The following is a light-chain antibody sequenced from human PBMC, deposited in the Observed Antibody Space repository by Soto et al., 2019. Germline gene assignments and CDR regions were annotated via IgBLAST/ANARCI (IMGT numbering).Light chain of an antibody. J-gene: IGKJ4*02. CDR3: QHYVSSPVT. Sequence: EIVLTQSPGTLSLSPGERATLSCGASQIVRGAYFAWFQLKPGQAPRLIIYGASRRATGISDRFSGSGSGTDFTLTINRLEPEDFAMYYCQHYVSSPVTFGEGSRIEIK. V-gene: IGKV3-20*01. CDR1: QIVRGAY. CDR2: GAS.